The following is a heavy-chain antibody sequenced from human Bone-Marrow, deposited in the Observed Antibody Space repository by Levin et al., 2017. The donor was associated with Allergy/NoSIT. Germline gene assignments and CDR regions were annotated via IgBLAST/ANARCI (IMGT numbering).Heavy chain of an antibody. J-gene: IGHJ6*02. Sequence: GESLKISCAASGFTFSNYAIHWVRQAPGKGLEWVAVIADDGNDQPYADSVKGRFTISRDNSKNTLSLQMNSLRPEDTAVYFCVKDLFDGFSGGRGMNVWGQGTTVTVSS. CDR3: VKDLFDGFSGGRGMNV. V-gene: IGHV3-30*18. CDR1: GFTFSNYA. CDR2: IADDGNDQ. D-gene: IGHD3-10*02.